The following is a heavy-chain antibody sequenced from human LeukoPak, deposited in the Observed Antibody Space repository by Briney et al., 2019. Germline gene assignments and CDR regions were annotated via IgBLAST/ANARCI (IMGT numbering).Heavy chain of an antibody. J-gene: IGHJ4*02. CDR2: IYHSEST. D-gene: IGHD5-12*01. CDR1: GYSINSGYC. Sequence: PSETLSLTCAASGYSINSGYCWGWIRQPPGKGLEWIGSIYHSESTYYNPSLKSRVTISVDTSKNQFSLKLSSVTAADTAVYYCARVATTTNPPQRPFDYWGQGTLVTVSS. V-gene: IGHV4-38-2*01. CDR3: ARVATTTNPPQRPFDY.